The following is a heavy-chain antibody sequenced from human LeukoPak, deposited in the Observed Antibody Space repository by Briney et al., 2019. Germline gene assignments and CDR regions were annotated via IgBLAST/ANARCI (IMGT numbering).Heavy chain of an antibody. Sequence: ASVNDSCKASGYTFTDYYMHWVPQAPGQGVEWMGWINPNDGDTNYAQKFQGRVTMTRDTSISTAHMEVSRLRSDDTAVYYCARANFLYCSSTTCLFDYWGEGTLVTVSS. CDR2: INPNDGDT. D-gene: IGHD2-2*01. CDR3: ARANFLYCSSTTCLFDY. V-gene: IGHV1-2*02. CDR1: GYTFTDYY. J-gene: IGHJ4*02.